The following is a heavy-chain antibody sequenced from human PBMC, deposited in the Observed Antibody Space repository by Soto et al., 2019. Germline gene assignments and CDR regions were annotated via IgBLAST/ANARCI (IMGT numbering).Heavy chain of an antibody. CDR2: INPNSGGT. CDR3: GLVGIDNWFDP. V-gene: IGHV1-2*02. CDR1: GYTFTGYY. J-gene: IGHJ5*02. D-gene: IGHD6-19*01. Sequence: GASLKVSCKASGYTFTGYYMHWVRQAPGQGLEWLGWINPNSGGTNYAQKFQGRVTMTRDTSISTAYMELSRLRYDDTAVYYCGLVGIDNWFDPWGQGTLVTVS.